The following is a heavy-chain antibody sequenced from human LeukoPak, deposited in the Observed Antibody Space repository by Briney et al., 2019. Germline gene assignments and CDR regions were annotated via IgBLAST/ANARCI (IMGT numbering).Heavy chain of an antibody. CDR1: GYTFTSYG. J-gene: IGHJ6*02. Sequence: ASVKVSCKASGYTFTSYGISWVRQAPGQGLEWMGWISAYNGNTNYAQKLQGRVTMTTDTSTSTAYMELRSLRSDDTAVYYCARDDGGGYSSGWYYEYCYYGMDVWGQGTTVTVSS. CDR2: ISAYNGNT. CDR3: ARDDGGGYSSGWYYEYCYYGMDV. V-gene: IGHV1-18*01. D-gene: IGHD6-19*01.